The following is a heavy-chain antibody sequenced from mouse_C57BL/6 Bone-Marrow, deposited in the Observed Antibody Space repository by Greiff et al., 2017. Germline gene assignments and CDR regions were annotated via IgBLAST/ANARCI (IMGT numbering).Heavy chain of an antibody. CDR1: GYTFTSYW. D-gene: IGHD1-1*01. J-gene: IGHJ2*01. CDR2: IDPSDSYT. CDR3: ANYYGSSYGDY. Sequence: QVQLQQPGAELVKPGASVKLSCKASGYTFTSYWMQWVKQRPGQGLEWIGEIDPSDSYTNYNQKFKGKATLTVDTPSSTAYMQLSSLTSEDSAVYYCANYYGSSYGDYWGERSTLAV. V-gene: IGHV1-50*01.